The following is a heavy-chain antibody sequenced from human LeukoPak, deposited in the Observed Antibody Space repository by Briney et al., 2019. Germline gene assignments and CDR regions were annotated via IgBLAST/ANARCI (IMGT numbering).Heavy chain of an antibody. J-gene: IGHJ6*03. Sequence: SETLSLTCTVSGGSLSRYYWSWIRQPPGKGLEWFGYISDSGTTNYNPSLKGRVTISIDTSKKQFSLKLSSVTAADTAVYYCARVTWFPGTSYYYMDVWGKGTTVTVSS. D-gene: IGHD1-1*01. V-gene: IGHV4-59*01. CDR1: GGSLSRYY. CDR2: ISDSGTT. CDR3: ARVTWFPGTSYYYMDV.